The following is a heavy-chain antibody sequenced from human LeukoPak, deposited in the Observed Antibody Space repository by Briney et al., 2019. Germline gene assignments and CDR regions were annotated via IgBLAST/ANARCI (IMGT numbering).Heavy chain of an antibody. Sequence: ASVKVSCKASGYTFTSYGISWVRQAPGQGLEWMGWISAYNGNTNYAQKLQGRVTMTTDTSTSTAYMELRSLRSDDTAVYYCARGAPGYSYGYAVSADYWGQGTLVTVSS. CDR3: ARGAPGYSYGYAVSADY. CDR2: ISAYNGNT. V-gene: IGHV1-18*01. CDR1: GYTFTSYG. D-gene: IGHD5-18*01. J-gene: IGHJ4*02.